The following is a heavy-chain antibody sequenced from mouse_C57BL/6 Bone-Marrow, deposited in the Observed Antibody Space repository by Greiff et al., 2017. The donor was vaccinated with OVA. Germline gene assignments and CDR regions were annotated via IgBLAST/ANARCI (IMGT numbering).Heavy chain of an antibody. CDR3: ARLGWYVDV. J-gene: IGHJ1*03. CDR2: FSSGGSYT. CDR1: GFTFSSYC. D-gene: IGHD3-1*01. Sequence: EVKLMESGGDLVKPGGSLKLSCAASGFTFSSYCMSWVRQTPDKRLEWVATFSSGGSYTYYPDSVKGRFTIPRDNAKNTLYLQMSSLKSEDTAVYYCARLGWYVDVGGTGTAVTVTS. V-gene: IGHV5-6*01.